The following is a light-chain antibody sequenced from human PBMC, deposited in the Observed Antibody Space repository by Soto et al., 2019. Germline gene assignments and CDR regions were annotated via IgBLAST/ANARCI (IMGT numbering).Light chain of an antibody. CDR1: SSNIGSNP. J-gene: IGLJ2*01. Sequence: QSVLTQPPSASGTPGQRVTISCSGSSSNIGSNPVNWFQQLPGTASKLLIYTNDQRPSGVPDRFSGSKSGTSGSLAISGLQSEDEADYYCAAWDDSLNALVFGGGTKLTVL. CDR2: TND. CDR3: AAWDDSLNALV. V-gene: IGLV1-44*01.